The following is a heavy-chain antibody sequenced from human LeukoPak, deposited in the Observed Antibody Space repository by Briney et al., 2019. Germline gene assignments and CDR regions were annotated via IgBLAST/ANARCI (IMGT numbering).Heavy chain of an antibody. V-gene: IGHV3-7*01. J-gene: IGHJ4*02. D-gene: IGHD1-26*01. CDR3: ARGSIVGD. CDR2: IKQDGSEK. Sequence: GGSLRLSCVASGFTFSSYWMSWVRQAPGKGLEWVANIKQDGSEKYYVDSVKGRFTISRDNAKNSLYLQMNSLRAEDTAVYYCARGSIVGDWGQGTLVTDSS. CDR1: GFTFSSYW.